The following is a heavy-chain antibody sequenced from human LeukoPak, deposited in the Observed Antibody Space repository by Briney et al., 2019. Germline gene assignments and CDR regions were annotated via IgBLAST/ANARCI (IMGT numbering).Heavy chain of an antibody. CDR1: GFTFSSYW. V-gene: IGHV3-7*01. Sequence: GGSLRLSCAASGFTFSSYWMSWVRQAPGTGLEWVANIKQDGSEKYYVDSVKGRFTISRDNAKNSLYLQMNSLRAEDTAVYYCAREAYSSSFDYWGQGTLVTVSS. D-gene: IGHD6-6*01. CDR2: IKQDGSEK. CDR3: AREAYSSSFDY. J-gene: IGHJ4*02.